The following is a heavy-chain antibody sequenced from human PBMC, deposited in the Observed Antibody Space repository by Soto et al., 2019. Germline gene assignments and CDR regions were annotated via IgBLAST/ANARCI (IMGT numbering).Heavy chain of an antibody. D-gene: IGHD3-16*01. CDR3: ARMMGYLLGVDHYYDGMDV. CDR2: INPAGGDT. J-gene: IGHJ6*02. Sequence: QVQLVQSGAEVKKPGASVKLSCTASGYTFTSYYMHWVRQAPGQGLEWMGVINPAGGDTTYAEKFQGRVTMTRDTSTRTVYMDMSSLRSDDTAVYYCARMMGYLLGVDHYYDGMDVWGHGTTVTVSS. CDR1: GYTFTSYY. V-gene: IGHV1-46*01.